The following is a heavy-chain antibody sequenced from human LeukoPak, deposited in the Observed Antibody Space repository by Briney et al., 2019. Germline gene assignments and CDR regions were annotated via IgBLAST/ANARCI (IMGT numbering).Heavy chain of an antibody. CDR2: MNPNSGNT. Sequence: ASVKGSCKASGYTFTSYDINWVRQATGQGLEWMGWMNPNSGNTGYAQKFQGRVTMTWNTSINTAYMDLSSLRSEDTAVYYCARSLARPLWFGELNAYYFDYWGQGTLVTVSS. D-gene: IGHD3-10*01. CDR3: ARSLARPLWFGELNAYYFDY. J-gene: IGHJ4*02. V-gene: IGHV1-8*01. CDR1: GYTFTSYD.